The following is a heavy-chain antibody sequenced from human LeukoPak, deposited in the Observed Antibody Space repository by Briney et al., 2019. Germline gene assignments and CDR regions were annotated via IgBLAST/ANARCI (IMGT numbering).Heavy chain of an antibody. J-gene: IGHJ4*02. CDR3: AREYQWGRQDY. CDR1: GGSISSSSYY. CDR2: IYYSGST. Sequence: SETLSLTCTVSGGSISSSSYYWGWIRPPPGKGLEWIGSIYYSGSTYYNPSPKSRVTISVDTSKNQFSLQLNSVTPEDTAVYYCAREYQWGRQDYWGQGTLVTVSS. V-gene: IGHV4-39*02. D-gene: IGHD6-19*01.